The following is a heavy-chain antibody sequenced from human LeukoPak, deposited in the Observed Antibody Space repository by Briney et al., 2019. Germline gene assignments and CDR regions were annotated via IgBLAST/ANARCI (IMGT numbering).Heavy chain of an antibody. D-gene: IGHD2-2*01. J-gene: IGHJ5*02. CDR1: AAAFSIYT. CDR3: ARVPAALKGQQDNWFDP. Sequence: SVTVSFTSSAAAFSIYTISWLRHPPAPGLERMGRIIIIFGTANNSHTFHGRVTITTDESTSKAYLELRSLRSEATAASYYARVPAALKGQQDNWFDPWGQGTLVTVPS. V-gene: IGHV1-69*05. CDR2: IIIIFGTA.